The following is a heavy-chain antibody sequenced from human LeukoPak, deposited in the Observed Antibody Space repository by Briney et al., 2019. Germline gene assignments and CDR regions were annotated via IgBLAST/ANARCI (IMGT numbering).Heavy chain of an antibody. D-gene: IGHD2-2*02. V-gene: IGHV4-34*01. CDR3: ARGGIVYCSSTSCYRGKTVDY. CDR2: INHSGST. CDR1: GGSFSGYS. Sequence: SETLSLTCAVYGGSFSGYSWSWIRQPPGKGLEWIGEINHSGSTNYNPSLKSRVTISVDTSKNQFSLKLSSVTAADTAVYYCARGGIVYCSSTSCYRGKTVDYWGQGTLVTVSS. J-gene: IGHJ4*02.